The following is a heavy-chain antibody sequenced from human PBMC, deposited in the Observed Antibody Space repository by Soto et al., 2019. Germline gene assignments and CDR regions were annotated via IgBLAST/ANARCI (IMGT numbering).Heavy chain of an antibody. CDR1: GGSIRSGDYY. V-gene: IGHV4-30-4*01. J-gene: IGHJ4*02. Sequence: QIQLHESGPGLVKPSQTLSLTCTVSGGSIRSGDYYWSWIRQTPERGLEWCGYVHYSGNTFYNPSLKSRATISLDTSRNQFSLNLSSVTAADSAVYYCAREIMAADHFDYWGQGARVTGSS. CDR2: VHYSGNT. D-gene: IGHD6-13*01. CDR3: AREIMAADHFDY.